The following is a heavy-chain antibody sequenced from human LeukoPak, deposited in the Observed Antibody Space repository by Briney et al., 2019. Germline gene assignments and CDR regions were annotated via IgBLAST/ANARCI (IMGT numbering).Heavy chain of an antibody. CDR1: GFTFSSYG. V-gene: IGHV3-33*08. D-gene: IGHD4-11*01. Sequence: GRSLRLSCAASGFTFSSYGMHWVRQAPGKGLEWVAVIWYDGSNKYYADSVKGRFTISRDNSKNTLYLQMNSLRAEDTAVYYCAREDYSNSPDYWGQGTLVTVSS. J-gene: IGHJ4*02. CDR2: IWYDGSNK. CDR3: AREDYSNSPDY.